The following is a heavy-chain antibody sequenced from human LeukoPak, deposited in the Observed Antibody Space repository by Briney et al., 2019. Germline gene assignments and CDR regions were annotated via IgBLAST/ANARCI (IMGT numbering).Heavy chain of an antibody. V-gene: IGHV3-30-3*01. D-gene: IGHD6-19*01. CDR1: GFTFSSYA. CDR3: ARRVPPLIGYSSGWYADNDGFDI. CDR2: ISYDGSNK. J-gene: IGHJ3*02. Sequence: GRSLRLSCAASGFTFSSYAMHWVRQAPGKGLEWVAVISYDGSNKYYADSVKGRFTISRDNSKNTLYLQMNSLRAEDTAVYYCARRVPPLIGYSSGWYADNDGFDIWGQGTMVIVSS.